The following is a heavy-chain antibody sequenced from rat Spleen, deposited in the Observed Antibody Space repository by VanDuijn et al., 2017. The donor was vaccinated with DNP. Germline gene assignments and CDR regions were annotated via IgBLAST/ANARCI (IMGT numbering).Heavy chain of an antibody. Sequence: QVQLKESGPGLVQPSQTLSLACTVSGFSLTSYNVHWVRQPTGKGLEWMGIIWTGGSTDYNSALKSRLSISRDTSKSQVFLKMNSLQTEDIATYYCARARGYYFDFWGPGTMVTVSS. J-gene: IGHJ1*01. CDR1: GFSLTSYN. V-gene: IGHV2-30*01. CDR3: ARARGYYFDF. D-gene: IGHD4-3*01. CDR2: IWTGGST.